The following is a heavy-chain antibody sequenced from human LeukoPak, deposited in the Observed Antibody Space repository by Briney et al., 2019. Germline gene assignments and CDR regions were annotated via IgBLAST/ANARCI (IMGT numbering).Heavy chain of an antibody. CDR3: ARDTLTYCGGDCYAYFQH. J-gene: IGHJ1*01. D-gene: IGHD2-21*02. CDR2: ISYDGSNK. Sequence: GGSLRLSCAASGFTFSSYAMHWVRQAPGKGLEWVAVISYDGSNKYYADSVKGRFTISRDNSKNTLYLQMNRLRAEDEAVYYCARDTLTYCGGDCYAYFQHWGQGTLVTVSS. V-gene: IGHV3-30-3*01. CDR1: GFTFSSYA.